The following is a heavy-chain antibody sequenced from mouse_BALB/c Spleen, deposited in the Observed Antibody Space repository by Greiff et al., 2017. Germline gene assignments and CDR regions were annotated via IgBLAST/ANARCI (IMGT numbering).Heavy chain of an antibody. J-gene: IGHJ3*01. V-gene: IGHV5-12-2*01. CDR2: ISNGGGST. CDR3: ARRYGNYDGAWFAY. Sequence: EVQVVESGGGLVQPGGSLKLSCAASGFTFSSYTMSWVRQTPEKRLEWVAYISNGGGSTYYPDTVKGRFTISRDNAKNTLYLQMSSLKSEDTAMYYCARRYGNYDGAWFAYWGQGTLVTVSA. CDR1: GFTFSSYT. D-gene: IGHD2-10*02.